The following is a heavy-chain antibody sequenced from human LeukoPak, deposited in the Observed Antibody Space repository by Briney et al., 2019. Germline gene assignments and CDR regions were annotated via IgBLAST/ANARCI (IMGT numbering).Heavy chain of an antibody. J-gene: IGHJ6*02. CDR3: ARTGSGWYGVYYYYGMDV. CDR2: IYYSGST. D-gene: IGHD6-19*01. Sequence: SQTLSLTCTVSDGSISSGGYYWSWIRQHPGKGLEWIGYIYYSGSTYYNPSLKSRVTISVDTSKNQFSLKLSSVTAADTAVYYCARTGSGWYGVYYYYGMDVWGQGTTVTVSS. V-gene: IGHV4-31*03. CDR1: DGSISSGGYY.